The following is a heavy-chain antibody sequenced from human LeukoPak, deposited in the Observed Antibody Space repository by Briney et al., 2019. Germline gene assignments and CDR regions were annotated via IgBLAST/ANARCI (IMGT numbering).Heavy chain of an antibody. Sequence: SETLSLTCAVYGVSFSGYYWSWIRQPPGKGLEWIGEINHSGSTNYKPSLKSRVTISVDTSKNQFSLKMSSVTAADTAVYYCARTGYRFWSGYFFDYWGQGTLVTVSS. V-gene: IGHV4-34*01. D-gene: IGHD3-3*01. CDR2: INHSGST. CDR1: GVSFSGYY. J-gene: IGHJ4*02. CDR3: ARTGYRFWSGYFFDY.